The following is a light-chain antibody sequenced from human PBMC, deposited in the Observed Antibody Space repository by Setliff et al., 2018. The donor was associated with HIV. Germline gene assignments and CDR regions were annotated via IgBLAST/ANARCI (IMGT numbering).Light chain of an antibody. J-gene: IGLJ1*01. CDR1: SSDVGGYGP. Sequence: QSVLTQPASVSGSPGQSITISCTGSSSDVGGYGPVSWYQQHPGKAPKLMIHEVSNRPSGVSNRFSGSKSGNTASLTISGLQAEDEADYYCCSYTSSLYVFGTGTKVTVL. CDR2: EVS. CDR3: CSYTSSLYV. V-gene: IGLV2-14*01.